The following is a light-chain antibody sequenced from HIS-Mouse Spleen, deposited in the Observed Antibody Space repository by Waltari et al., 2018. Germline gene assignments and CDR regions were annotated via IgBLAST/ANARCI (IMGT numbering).Light chain of an antibody. V-gene: IGKV1-6*01. Sequence: AIQMTQSPSSLSASGGDRVTITCRASQGMRNDLGGYQQKPGKAPKLLIYAASSLKSGVPSRFSGSGSGTDFTLTISSLQPEDFATYYCLQDYNYPFTFGPGTKVDIK. CDR1: QGMRND. CDR2: AAS. J-gene: IGKJ3*01. CDR3: LQDYNYPFT.